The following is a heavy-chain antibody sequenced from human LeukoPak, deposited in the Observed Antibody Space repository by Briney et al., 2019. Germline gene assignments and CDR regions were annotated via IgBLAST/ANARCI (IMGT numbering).Heavy chain of an antibody. CDR2: ISSSSSYI. Sequence: PGGSLRLSCAASGFTFSSYSMNWVRQAPGKGLEWVSSISSSSSYIYYADSVKGRFTISRDNAKSSLYLQMNSLRAEDTAVYYCARDLKYSSSPAYWGQGTLVTVSS. CDR1: GFTFSSYS. J-gene: IGHJ4*02. CDR3: ARDLKYSSSPAY. V-gene: IGHV3-21*01. D-gene: IGHD6-6*01.